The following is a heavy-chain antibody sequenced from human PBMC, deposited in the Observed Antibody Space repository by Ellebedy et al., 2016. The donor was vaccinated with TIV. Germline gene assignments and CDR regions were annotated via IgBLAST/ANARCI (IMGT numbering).Heavy chain of an antibody. D-gene: IGHD3-10*01. CDR3: ARGRYYEDLMGPWTPFDL. J-gene: IGHJ3*01. CDR1: GGSITYYY. CDR2: FYYSRST. V-gene: IGHV4-59*01. Sequence: SGTLSLTCTVSGGSITYYYWNWIRQPPGKGLEWIGYFYYSRSTNYNPSLKSRVSMSLDTSKNQFSLTLRSVTAADTALYYCARGRYYEDLMGPWTPFDLWGQGTMVTVSS.